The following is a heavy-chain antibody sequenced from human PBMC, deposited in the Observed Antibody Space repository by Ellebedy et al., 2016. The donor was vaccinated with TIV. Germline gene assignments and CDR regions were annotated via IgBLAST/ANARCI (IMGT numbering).Heavy chain of an antibody. CDR3: TREHWSSLPS. D-gene: IGHD3-3*01. CDR2: ITGNGRGT. CDR1: GFTVSSSY. Sequence: GESLKISCAASGFTVSSSYMTWVRQAPGKGLVWVSGITGNGRGTNYADSVRGRFVISRDNAKNILYLQMNSLGADDTAVYYCTREHWSSLPSWGQGTLVTVSS. J-gene: IGHJ5*02. V-gene: IGHV3-74*01.